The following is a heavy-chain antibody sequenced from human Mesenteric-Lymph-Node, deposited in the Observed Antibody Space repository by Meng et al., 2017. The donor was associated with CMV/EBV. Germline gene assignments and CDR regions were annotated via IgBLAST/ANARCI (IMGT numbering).Heavy chain of an antibody. D-gene: IGHD1-26*01. CDR2: IYYLGST. J-gene: IGHJ4*02. V-gene: IGHV4-59*01. Sequence: SETLSLTCTVSGGSISSYYWSWIRQPPGKGLEWIGYIYYLGSTNYNPSLKSRVTMSVDTSRNQFSLKMSSVTAADTAVYYCASEGKEGDFDYWGQGSLVTVSS. CDR3: ASEGKEGDFDY. CDR1: GGSISSYY.